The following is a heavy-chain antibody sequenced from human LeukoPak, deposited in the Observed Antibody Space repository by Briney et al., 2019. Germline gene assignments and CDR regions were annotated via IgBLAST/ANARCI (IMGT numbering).Heavy chain of an antibody. J-gene: IGHJ4*02. CDR2: IYSGGST. D-gene: IGHD3-22*01. CDR3: ARGTYYYDSSGMTIY. V-gene: IGHV3-66*01. CDR1: GFTVSSNY. Sequence: PGGSLRLSCAASGFTVSSNYMSWVRQAPGKGLEWVSVIYSGGSTYYADSVKGRFTISRDNSKNTLYLQMNSLRAEDTAVYYCARGTYYYDSSGMTIYWGQGTLVTVSS.